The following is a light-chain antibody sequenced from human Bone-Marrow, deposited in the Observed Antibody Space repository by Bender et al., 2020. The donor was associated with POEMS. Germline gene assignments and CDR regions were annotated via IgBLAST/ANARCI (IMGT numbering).Light chain of an antibody. V-gene: IGLV2-23*01. Sequence: QSALTQPASVSGSPGQSITISCTGTSIPVGSYNVVSWYQQHPDKAPNLMIYEGSKRPSGVSSRFSGSKSGNTASLTISGLQAEDEADYYCCSYAGSKIVFGGGTKLTVL. CDR1: SIPVGSYNV. CDR2: EGS. CDR3: CSYAGSKIV. J-gene: IGLJ2*01.